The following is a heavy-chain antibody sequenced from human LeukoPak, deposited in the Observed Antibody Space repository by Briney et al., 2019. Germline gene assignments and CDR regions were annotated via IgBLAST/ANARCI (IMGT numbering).Heavy chain of an antibody. Sequence: GRSLRLSCAASGFTFSSYGMHWVRQAPGKGLEWVAVISYDGSNKYYADSVKGRFTISRDNSKNTLYLQMNSLSAEDTAVYYCAKDLNIVVVPAAGFDYWGQGTLVTVSS. V-gene: IGHV3-30*18. CDR2: ISYDGSNK. D-gene: IGHD2-2*01. CDR1: GFTFSSYG. CDR3: AKDLNIVVVPAAGFDY. J-gene: IGHJ4*02.